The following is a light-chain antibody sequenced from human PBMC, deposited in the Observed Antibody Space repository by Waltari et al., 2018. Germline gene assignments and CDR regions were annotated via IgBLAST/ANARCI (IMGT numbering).Light chain of an antibody. J-gene: IGLJ2*01. CDR3: QAWDTHTPVR. CDR1: KLGDKF. Sequence: SYDLTQPPSVSVSPGQAVSITCSGDKLGDKFVSWYQQRPGQSPVLVIYHDAKRPSGIPERFSGANSGNTATLTIRGTQAVDEAEYYCQAWDTHTPVRFGGGTKLTVL. V-gene: IGLV3-1*01. CDR2: HDA.